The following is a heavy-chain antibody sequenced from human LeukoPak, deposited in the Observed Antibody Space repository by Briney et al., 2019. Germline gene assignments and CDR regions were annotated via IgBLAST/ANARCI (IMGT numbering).Heavy chain of an antibody. V-gene: IGHV3-7*01. CDR3: AAWTDRGYNF. D-gene: IGHD5-24*01. J-gene: IGHJ4*02. Sequence: GGSLRLSCAASGFSFRSSWMNLVRQAPGKGLQWVANINPEGSQTRFVDSVMGRFTRSKDNVKNSLYLQMNSLRVEDTAVFYCAAWTDRGYNFWGQGTVV. CDR2: INPEGSQT. CDR1: GFSFRSSW.